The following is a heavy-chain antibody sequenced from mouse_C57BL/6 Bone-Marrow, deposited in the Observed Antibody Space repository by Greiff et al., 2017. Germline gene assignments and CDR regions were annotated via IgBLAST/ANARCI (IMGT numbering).Heavy chain of an antibody. CDR1: GYTFTSYW. Sequence: QVQLQQPGAELVKPGASVKLSCKASGYTFTSYWMHWVKQRPGQGLEWIGMIHPNSGSTNYNEKFKSKATLTVDKSSSTAYMQLSSLTSEDSAVYFCARHEIWFAYWGQGTLVTVSA. CDR3: ARHEIWFAY. J-gene: IGHJ3*01. V-gene: IGHV1-64*01. CDR2: IHPNSGST.